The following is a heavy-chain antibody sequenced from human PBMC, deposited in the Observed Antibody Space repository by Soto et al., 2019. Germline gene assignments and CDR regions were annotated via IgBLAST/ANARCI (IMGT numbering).Heavy chain of an antibody. D-gene: IGHD3-9*01. V-gene: IGHV3-23*01. CDR3: AKDRQPDGIWTFDH. CDR1: GFTFSTYT. J-gene: IGHJ5*02. CDR2: ITQTETGT. Sequence: EVQLLESGGQLVQPGGSLRLYCAASGFTFSTYTMNWVRQAPGKGLEWVSGITQTETGTHHADSVKGRFTISRDNSKILLFLQMNSLRVDDTAVYYCAKDRQPDGIWTFDHLGQGTPVIVSS.